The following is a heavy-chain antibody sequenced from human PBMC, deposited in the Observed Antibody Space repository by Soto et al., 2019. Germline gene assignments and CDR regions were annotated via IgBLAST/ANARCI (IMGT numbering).Heavy chain of an antibody. D-gene: IGHD4-17*01. CDR3: ARDTVPKYGMDV. CDR2: IYYSGST. J-gene: IGHJ6*02. V-gene: IGHV4-59*12. CDR1: GGSISSYY. Sequence: SETLSLTCTVSGGSISSYYWSWIRQPPGKGLEWIGYIYYSGSTYYNPSLKSRVTISVDTSKNQFSLKLSSVTAADTAVYYCARDTVPKYGMDVWGQGTTVTVSS.